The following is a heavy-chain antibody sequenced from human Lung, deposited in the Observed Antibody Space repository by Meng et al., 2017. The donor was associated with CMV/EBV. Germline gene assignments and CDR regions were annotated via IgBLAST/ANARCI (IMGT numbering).Heavy chain of an antibody. CDR3: AKDDTSGNGVYDAFDI. V-gene: IGHV3-23*01. CDR2: IGSPGDT. D-gene: IGHD2-8*01. CDR1: GFTFSVHA. J-gene: IGHJ3*02. Sequence: SCAAAGFTFSVHAMSWVSQAPGKGLKWVSTIGSPGDTFYPDSVRGRFTISRDNSKNPHYLQINSLRAEDTAVYYCAKDDTSGNGVYDAFDIWCQGTMVTVSS.